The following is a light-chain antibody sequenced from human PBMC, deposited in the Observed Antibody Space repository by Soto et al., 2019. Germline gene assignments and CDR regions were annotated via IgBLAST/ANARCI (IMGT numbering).Light chain of an antibody. Sequence: QSVRTQPPSVSGSPGQSVTISCTGTSSDVGSYNRVSWYQQPPGTAPKLMIYEVSNRPSGVPDRFSGSKSGNTASLTISGLQPEDEADYYCNSYTSSNTYVFGTGTKVTVL. CDR1: SSDVGSYNR. J-gene: IGLJ1*01. V-gene: IGLV2-18*02. CDR3: NSYTSSNTYV. CDR2: EVS.